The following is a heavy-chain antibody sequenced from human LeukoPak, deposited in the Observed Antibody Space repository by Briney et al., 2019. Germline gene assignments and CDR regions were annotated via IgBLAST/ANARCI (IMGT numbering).Heavy chain of an antibody. D-gene: IGHD3-22*01. CDR1: GGSFSGYY. V-gene: IGHV4-34*01. Sequence: SETLSLTCAVYGGSFSGYYWSWIRQPPGKGLEWIGEINHSGSTNYNPSLKSRVTISVDTSKNKFSLKLSSVTAADTAVYYCARGKSPRKSYYYDSSGYYYAGGFDYWGQGTLVTVSS. J-gene: IGHJ4*02. CDR3: ARGKSPRKSYYYDSSGYYYAGGFDY. CDR2: INHSGST.